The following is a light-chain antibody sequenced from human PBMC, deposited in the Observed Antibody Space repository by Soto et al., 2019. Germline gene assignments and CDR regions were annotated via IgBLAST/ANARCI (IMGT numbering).Light chain of an antibody. J-gene: IGLJ3*02. V-gene: IGLV2-23*01. CDR2: EAT. CDR3: CSYAGGSTLV. Sequence: QSALTQPASVSGSPGQSFTISCTGTSSDLGSYNLVSWYQQHPGKAPKLTIYEATKRPSGVSNRFSGSKSGNTASLTMSGLQAEDEADYYCCSYAGGSTLVFGGGTKLTVL. CDR1: SSDLGSYNL.